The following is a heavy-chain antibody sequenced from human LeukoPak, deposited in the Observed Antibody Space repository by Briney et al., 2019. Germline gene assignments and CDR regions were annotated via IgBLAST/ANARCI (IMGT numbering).Heavy chain of an antibody. CDR3: AKANVVAAMADRFDP. CDR1: GFTFSSYG. J-gene: IGHJ5*02. D-gene: IGHD2-15*01. Sequence: GGSLRLSCAASGFTFSSYGMHWVRQAPGKGLEWVAVIWYDGSNKYYADSVKGRFTISRDNSENTLYLQMNSLRAEDTAVYYCAKANVVAAMADRFDPWGQGTLVTVSS. V-gene: IGHV3-33*06. CDR2: IWYDGSNK.